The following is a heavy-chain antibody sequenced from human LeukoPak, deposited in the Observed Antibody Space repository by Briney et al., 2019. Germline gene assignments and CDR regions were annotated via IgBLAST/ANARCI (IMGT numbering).Heavy chain of an antibody. CDR3: ARAFFRLGELSLYRYNWFDP. D-gene: IGHD3-16*02. CDR1: GFTFSSYA. Sequence: GGSLRLSCAASGFTFSSYAMSWVRQAPGKGLEWVSSISSSSSYIYYADSVKGRFTISRDNAKNSLYLQMNSLRAEDTAVYYCARAFFRLGELSLYRYNWFDPWGQGTLVTVSS. V-gene: IGHV3-21*01. J-gene: IGHJ5*02. CDR2: ISSSSSYI.